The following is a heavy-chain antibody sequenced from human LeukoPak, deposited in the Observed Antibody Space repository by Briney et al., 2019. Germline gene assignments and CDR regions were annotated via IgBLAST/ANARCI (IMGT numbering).Heavy chain of an antibody. Sequence: GGSLRLSCAASGFTFSNYWMHWVRQAPGKGLVWVSRINSDGINTSYADSVKGRFTISRDNAKNTLYLQMNSLRAEDTAVYYCAKDQVRSYFDYWGQGTLVTVSS. D-gene: IGHD3-22*01. J-gene: IGHJ4*02. CDR1: GFTFSNYW. CDR3: AKDQVRSYFDY. CDR2: INSDGINT. V-gene: IGHV3-74*01.